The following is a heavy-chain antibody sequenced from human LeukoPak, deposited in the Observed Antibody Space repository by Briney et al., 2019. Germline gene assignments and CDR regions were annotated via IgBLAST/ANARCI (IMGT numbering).Heavy chain of an antibody. V-gene: IGHV3-23*01. CDR1: GFTFSSYG. J-gene: IGHJ4*02. D-gene: IGHD6-19*01. CDR2: ISGSGGST. CDR3: AKRSAESSGYFDY. Sequence: VPLGGSLRLSCAASGFTFSSYGMSWVRPAPGKGLEWVSAISGSGGSTYYADSVKGRFTISRDNSKNTLYLQMNSLRAVDTAVYYCAKRSAESSGYFDYWGQGTLVTVSS.